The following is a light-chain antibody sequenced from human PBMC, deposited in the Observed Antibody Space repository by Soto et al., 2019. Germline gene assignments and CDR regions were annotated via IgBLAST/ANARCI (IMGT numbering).Light chain of an antibody. CDR1: QGIGTY. Sequence: DIHLTQSPSSLSASVGDRVTISCRATQGIGTYLTWYQQKPGRAPNLLIYDASTWQTGAPSRFSGRASATDFTLTISSLQPEDVGTYFCQQTYTTPPWTFGQGTRVEI. CDR2: DAS. J-gene: IGKJ1*01. CDR3: QQTYTTPPWT. V-gene: IGKV1-39*01.